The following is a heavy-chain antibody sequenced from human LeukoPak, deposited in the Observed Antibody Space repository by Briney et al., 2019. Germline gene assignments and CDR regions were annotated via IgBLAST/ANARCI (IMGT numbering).Heavy chain of an antibody. Sequence: GGSLRLSCAASGFVVSSNYMSWVRQPPGKGLGWVSVIYSGGSTYYADSVKGRFTISRDTSKNTLYLQMNSLRAEDTAVYYCARDGRSYYSLGYFDYWGQGTLVTVSS. CDR2: IYSGGST. V-gene: IGHV3-53*01. CDR3: ARDGRSYYSLGYFDY. J-gene: IGHJ4*02. D-gene: IGHD1-26*01. CDR1: GFVVSSNY.